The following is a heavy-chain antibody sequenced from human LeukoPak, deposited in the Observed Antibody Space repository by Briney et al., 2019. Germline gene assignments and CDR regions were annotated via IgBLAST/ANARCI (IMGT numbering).Heavy chain of an antibody. V-gene: IGHV1-46*01. Sequence: ASVKVSCKAFGYIFTSYYMHWVRQAPGQGLEWMGIINPSGGSTSYAQKFQGRVTMTRDTSTSTVYMELSSLRSEDTAVYYCARVRYSSSWSSFCCYYYMDVWGKGTTVTVSS. CDR2: INPSGGST. D-gene: IGHD6-13*01. J-gene: IGHJ6*03. CDR1: GYIFTSYY. CDR3: ARVRYSSSWSSFCCYYYMDV.